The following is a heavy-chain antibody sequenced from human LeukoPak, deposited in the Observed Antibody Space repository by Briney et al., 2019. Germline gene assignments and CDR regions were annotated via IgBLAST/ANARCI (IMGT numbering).Heavy chain of an antibody. D-gene: IGHD1-7*01. CDR3: ARSFFQWNYGSCLDP. J-gene: IGHJ5*02. CDR2: IAHDGSNK. CDR1: GFTFSNFV. V-gene: IGHV3-30*03. Sequence: GGSLRLSCAASGFTFSNFVMSWVRQAPGKGLEWVALIAHDGSNKYYADSVKGRFTISRENSKSTVYLQMNSLRPEDTAVYSCARSFFQWNYGSCLDPWGQGTLVTVSS.